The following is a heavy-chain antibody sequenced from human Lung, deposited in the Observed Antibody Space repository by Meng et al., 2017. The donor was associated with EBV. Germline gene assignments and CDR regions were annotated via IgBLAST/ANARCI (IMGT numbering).Heavy chain of an antibody. CDR1: GSSISSGDYY. V-gene: IGHV4-30-4*01. D-gene: IGHD5-18*01. J-gene: IGHJ2*01. CDR2: IYYSGST. CDR3: ARVGWRQWSFDL. Sequence: QVQLQQSRPGLVTPSQTLSLTCTVSGSSISSGDYYLSWIRQPPGKGLELIGHIYYSGSTSYNPSLKSRVTISVDTSNNQFSLKLSSVTAADTAVYYCARVGWRQWSFDLWGRGTLVTVSS.